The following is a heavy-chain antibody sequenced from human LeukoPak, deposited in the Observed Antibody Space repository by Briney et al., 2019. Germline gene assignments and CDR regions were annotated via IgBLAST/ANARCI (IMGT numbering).Heavy chain of an antibody. D-gene: IGHD5-24*01. CDR1: GGSISSSSYY. Sequence: SETLSLTCTVSGGSISSSSYYWGWIRQPPGKGLEWIGSIYYSGSTYYNPSLKSRVTISVDTSKNQFSLKLSSVTAADTAVYYCASPRRYDAFDIWGRGTMVTVSS. CDR3: ASPRRYDAFDI. CDR2: IYYSGST. J-gene: IGHJ3*02. V-gene: IGHV4-39*01.